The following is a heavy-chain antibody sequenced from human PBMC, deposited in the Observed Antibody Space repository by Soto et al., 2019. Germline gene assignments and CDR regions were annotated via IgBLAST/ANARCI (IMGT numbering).Heavy chain of an antibody. CDR2: ISAYNGNT. Sequence: GASVKVSCKASGYTFTSYGISWVRQAPGQGLEWMGWISAYNGNTNYAQKLQGRVTMTTDTSTSTAYMELRSLRSDDTAVYYCARGPDSSGYYTLWFDPWGQGTLDTVSS. CDR1: GYTFTSYG. J-gene: IGHJ5*02. V-gene: IGHV1-18*01. CDR3: ARGPDSSGYYTLWFDP. D-gene: IGHD3-22*01.